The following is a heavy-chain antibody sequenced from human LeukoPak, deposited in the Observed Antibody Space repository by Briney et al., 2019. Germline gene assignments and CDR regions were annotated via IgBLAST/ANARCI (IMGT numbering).Heavy chain of an antibody. Sequence: HPGGSLRLSCAASGFSSGIYAMSWVRQAPGKGLEWVSAFSGGGDSFYADSVKGRFTLSRDSSKRILYLQMSSLRAEDTAVYYCAKDPRFLEWLLLEYWGQGTLVTVSS. V-gene: IGHV3-23*01. D-gene: IGHD3-3*01. CDR3: AKDPRFLEWLLLEY. CDR1: GFSSGIYA. CDR2: FSGGGDS. J-gene: IGHJ4*02.